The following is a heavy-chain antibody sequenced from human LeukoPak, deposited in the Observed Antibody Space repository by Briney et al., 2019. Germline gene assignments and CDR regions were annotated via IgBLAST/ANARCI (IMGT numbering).Heavy chain of an antibody. CDR2: IYTSGTT. Sequence: SETLSLTCTVSGGSISSYYWTWIRQPAGKGLEWIGRIYTSGTTNYNPSLKSRVIMSVDTSKNQFSLKLSSVTAADTAVYYCARGVEYDLWSGYEVTYYFDYWGQGTLVTVSS. J-gene: IGHJ4*02. CDR1: GGSISSYY. CDR3: ARGVEYDLWSGYEVTYYFDY. V-gene: IGHV4-4*07. D-gene: IGHD3-3*01.